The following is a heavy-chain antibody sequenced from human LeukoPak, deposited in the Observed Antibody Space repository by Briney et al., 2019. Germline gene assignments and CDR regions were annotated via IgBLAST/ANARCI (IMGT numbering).Heavy chain of an antibody. CDR1: GFTFDDYA. J-gene: IGHJ4*02. CDR3: ARETPYSSSWTDLDY. D-gene: IGHD6-13*01. V-gene: IGHV3-9*01. CDR2: ISWNSGSI. Sequence: AGGSLRLSCAASGFTFDDYAMHWVRQAPGKGLEWVSGISWNSGSIGYADSVKGRFTISRDNAKKSLYLQMNSLRAEDTAVYYCARETPYSSSWTDLDYWGQGTLVTVSS.